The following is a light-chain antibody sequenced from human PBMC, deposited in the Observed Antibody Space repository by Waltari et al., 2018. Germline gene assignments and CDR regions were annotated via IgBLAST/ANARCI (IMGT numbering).Light chain of an antibody. V-gene: IGKV2-30*01. CDR1: QGLVYSDGNTY. CDR3: MQGTHWPWT. J-gene: IGKJ1*01. Sequence: DVVMTQSPLSLPVTLGQPASISCRSSQGLVYSDGNTYLHWFQQRPGQSPRRLIYKVSNRDAWVPDRVSGSGSGTDFTREIRRVEAEYVGIYYCMQGTHWPWTFGQGTKVEIK. CDR2: KVS.